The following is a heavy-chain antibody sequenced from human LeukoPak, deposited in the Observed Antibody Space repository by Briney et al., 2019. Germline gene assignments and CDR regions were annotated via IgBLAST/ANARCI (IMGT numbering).Heavy chain of an antibody. Sequence: GGSLRLSCAASGFTFSSYSMTWVRQAPGKGLEWVSYISSSSTTIYYADSVKGRFTISRDNAKNSVYLQMNSLRAEDTAVYYCARAKYYYGSGSYYSDRAFDIWGQGTMVTVSS. V-gene: IGHV3-48*01. D-gene: IGHD3-10*01. J-gene: IGHJ3*02. CDR2: ISSSSTTI. CDR3: ARAKYYYGSGSYYSDRAFDI. CDR1: GFTFSSYS.